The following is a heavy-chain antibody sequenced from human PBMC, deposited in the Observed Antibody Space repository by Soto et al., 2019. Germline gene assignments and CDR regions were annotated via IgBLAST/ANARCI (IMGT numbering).Heavy chain of an antibody. CDR2: IIPIFGTA. J-gene: IGHJ5*02. CDR1: GGTFSSYA. CDR3: ARVGRDYDFWSGYYNWFAP. V-gene: IGHV1-69*13. Sequence: SVKVSCKASGGTFSSYAISWVRQAPGQGLEWMGGIIPIFGTANYAQKFQGRVTITADESTSTAYMELSSLRSEDTAVYYCARVGRDYDFWSGYYNWFAPWGQGTLVTVSS. D-gene: IGHD3-3*01.